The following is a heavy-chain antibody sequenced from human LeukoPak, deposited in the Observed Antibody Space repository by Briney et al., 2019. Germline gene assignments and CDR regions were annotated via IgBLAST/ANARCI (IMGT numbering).Heavy chain of an antibody. CDR1: GYTFTSYD. Sequence: GASVKVSCKASGYTFTSYDINWVRQATGQGLEWMGWMNPNSGNTGYAQKFQGRVTITRNTSINTAYMELSSLRSEDTAVYYCARAVGAAQYYYYYMDVWGKGTTVTVSS. CDR2: MNPNSGNT. D-gene: IGHD1-26*01. CDR3: ARAVGAAQYYYYYMDV. J-gene: IGHJ6*03. V-gene: IGHV1-8*03.